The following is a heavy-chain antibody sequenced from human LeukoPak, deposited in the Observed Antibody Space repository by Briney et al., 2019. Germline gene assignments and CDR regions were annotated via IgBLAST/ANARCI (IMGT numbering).Heavy chain of an antibody. Sequence: GGSLRLSCVASGFTFGKYWMSWVRQAPGKGLEWVANIKLDGSEKNYVDSVKGRFTISRDNTKNSLYLQMNSLRAEDTAVYYCARYASDNSFDSWGQGTLVTVSS. D-gene: IGHD4-23*01. V-gene: IGHV3-7*01. CDR2: IKLDGSEK. CDR3: ARYASDNSFDS. J-gene: IGHJ4*02. CDR1: GFTFGKYW.